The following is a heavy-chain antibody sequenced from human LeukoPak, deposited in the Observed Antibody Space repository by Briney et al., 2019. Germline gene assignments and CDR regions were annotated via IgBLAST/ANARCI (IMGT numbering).Heavy chain of an antibody. V-gene: IGHV4-39*07. Sequence: SGTLSLTCTVSGGSISSSSYYWGWIRQPPRKGLEWIGSIYYSGSTYYNPSLKSRVTISVDTSKNQFSLKLSSVTAADTAVYYCARAPYDSSGNDAFDIWGQGTMVTVSS. J-gene: IGHJ3*02. CDR1: GGSISSSSYY. CDR2: IYYSGST. CDR3: ARAPYDSSGNDAFDI. D-gene: IGHD3-22*01.